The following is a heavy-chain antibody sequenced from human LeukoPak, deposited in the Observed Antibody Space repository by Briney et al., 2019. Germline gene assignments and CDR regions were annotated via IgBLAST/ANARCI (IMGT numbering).Heavy chain of an antibody. J-gene: IGHJ4*02. V-gene: IGHV4-59*01. CDR3: ARDKKGSSCYDY. CDR2: IYYSGST. D-gene: IGHD2-2*01. Sequence: PGGSLRLSCTASGFSFSTYSMNWVRQAPGKGLEWIGYIYYSGSTNYNPSLKSRVTISVDTSKNQFSLKLNSVTAADTAVYYCARDKKGSSCYDYWGQGTLVTVSS. CDR1: GFSFSTYS.